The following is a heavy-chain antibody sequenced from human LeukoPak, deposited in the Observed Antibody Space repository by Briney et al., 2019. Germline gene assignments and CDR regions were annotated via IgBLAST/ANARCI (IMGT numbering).Heavy chain of an antibody. CDR3: ACPGQHHYDSSGPLSLRH. D-gene: IGHD3-22*01. Sequence: GESLKISCKGSGYSFTSYWIGWVRQMPGKGLEWMGIIYPGDSDTRYSPSFQGQVTISADKSISTAYLQWSSLKASDTAMYYCACPGQHHYDSSGPLSLRHWGQGTLVTVSS. J-gene: IGHJ1*01. CDR1: GYSFTSYW. CDR2: IYPGDSDT. V-gene: IGHV5-51*01.